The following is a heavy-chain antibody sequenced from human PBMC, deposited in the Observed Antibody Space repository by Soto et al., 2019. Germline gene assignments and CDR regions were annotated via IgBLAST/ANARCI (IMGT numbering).Heavy chain of an antibody. CDR1: GDSINSGDYY. Sequence: SETLSLTCTVSGDSINSGDYYWSWIRQPPGKGLEWIGYIYYSGSTYHNPSLKSRINISLDTSKNQFSLKLSYVTAADTAVYYCATVPTYYYDRSGYANAFDIWGQGTMVTVSS. V-gene: IGHV4-30-4*01. CDR3: ATVPTYYYDRSGYANAFDI. D-gene: IGHD3-22*01. CDR2: IYYSGST. J-gene: IGHJ3*02.